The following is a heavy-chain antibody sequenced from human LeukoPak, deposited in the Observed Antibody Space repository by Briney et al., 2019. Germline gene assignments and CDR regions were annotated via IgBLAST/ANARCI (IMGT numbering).Heavy chain of an antibody. D-gene: IGHD3-16*01. CDR2: IYYSGST. CDR3: ARLAWGVL. CDR1: GGSISSSSYY. V-gene: IGHV4-39*07. Sequence: SETLPLTCTVSGGSISSSSYYWGWIRQPPGKGLEWIGSIYYSGSTYYNPSLKSRVTISVDTSKNQFSLKLSSVTAADTAVYYCARLAWGVLWGQGTLVTVSS. J-gene: IGHJ4*02.